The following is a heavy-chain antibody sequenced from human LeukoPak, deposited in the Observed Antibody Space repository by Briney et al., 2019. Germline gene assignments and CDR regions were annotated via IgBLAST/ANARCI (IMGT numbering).Heavy chain of an antibody. V-gene: IGHV3-48*02. CDR2: ISSSSSTI. Sequence: GESLRLSCAASGFTFSSYTMNWVRQAPGKGLEWVSYISSSSSTIYYADSVKGRFTISRDNAKNSLYLQMNSLRDEDTAVYYCARYVDTTMLTWGQGTLVTVSS. CDR3: ARYVDTTMLT. J-gene: IGHJ4*02. D-gene: IGHD5-18*01. CDR1: GFTFSSYT.